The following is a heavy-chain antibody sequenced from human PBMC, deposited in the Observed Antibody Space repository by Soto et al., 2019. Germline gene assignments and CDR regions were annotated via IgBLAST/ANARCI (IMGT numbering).Heavy chain of an antibody. CDR1: GDTFSSYT. CDR3: ARLRGEAS. Sequence: QVQLVQSGAEVKKPGSSVKVSCKASGDTFSSYTISWVRQAPGQGLEWMGRIIPILNIANYAQKFQGRVTITADKSTSTAYMELSSLRSEDTAMYYCARLRGEASRGQGTLVTVSS. V-gene: IGHV1-69*02. D-gene: IGHD2-2*01. J-gene: IGHJ4*02. CDR2: IIPILNIA.